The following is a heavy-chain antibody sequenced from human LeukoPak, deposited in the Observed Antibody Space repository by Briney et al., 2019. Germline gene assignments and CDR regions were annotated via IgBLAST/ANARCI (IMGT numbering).Heavy chain of an antibody. CDR3: ARGRGRSGSPQSSDY. Sequence: PGGSLRLSCAASGFTFSSYWMHWVRQAPGKGLVWVSRIHSDGSSTSYADSVKGRFTISRDNSKNTLYLQMNSLRAEDTAVYYCARGRGRSGSPQSSDYWGQGTLVTVSS. D-gene: IGHD1-26*01. J-gene: IGHJ4*02. CDR1: GFTFSSYW. CDR2: IHSDGSST. V-gene: IGHV3-74*01.